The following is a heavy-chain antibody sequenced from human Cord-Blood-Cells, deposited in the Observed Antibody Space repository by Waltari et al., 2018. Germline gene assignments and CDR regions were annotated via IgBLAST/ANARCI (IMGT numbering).Heavy chain of an antibody. Sequence: QVQLVESGGGVVQPGRSLRLSCAASGFTFSSYGMHWVRQAPGKELEWVAVIWYDGSNKYYAASVKGRFTISRDNSKNTLYLQMNSLSAEDTAVYYCARGYSGYDPYYFDYWGQGTLVTVSS. CDR1: GFTFSSYG. J-gene: IGHJ4*02. CDR2: IWYDGSNK. D-gene: IGHD5-12*01. CDR3: ARGYSGYDPYYFDY. V-gene: IGHV3-33*01.